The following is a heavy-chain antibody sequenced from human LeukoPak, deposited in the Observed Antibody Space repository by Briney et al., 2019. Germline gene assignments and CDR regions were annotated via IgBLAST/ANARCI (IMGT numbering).Heavy chain of an antibody. CDR2: FYTSGSS. CDR3: ASSYRENV. CDR1: GGSISSGSYY. J-gene: IGHJ6*04. D-gene: IGHD1-26*01. V-gene: IGHV4-61*02. Sequence: SETLSLTCTVSGGSISSGSYYWSWIRQPAGKGLEWIGRFYTSGSSNYNPSLKSRVTISVDTSKNQFSLRLSSVTAADTAVYYCASSYRENVWGKGTTVTVSS.